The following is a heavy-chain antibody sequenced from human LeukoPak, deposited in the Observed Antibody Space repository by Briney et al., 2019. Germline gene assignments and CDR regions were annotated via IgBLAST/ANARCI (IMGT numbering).Heavy chain of an antibody. J-gene: IGHJ4*02. CDR3: ARDGGGVVVDY. Sequence: ASVKVSCKASGGTFSSYAISWVRQAPGQGLEWMGWINPNSGGTNYAQKFQGRVTMTRDTSISTAYMELSRLRSDDTAVYYCARDGGGVVVDYWGQGTLVTVSS. V-gene: IGHV1-2*02. CDR1: GGTFSSYA. D-gene: IGHD2-15*01. CDR2: INPNSGGT.